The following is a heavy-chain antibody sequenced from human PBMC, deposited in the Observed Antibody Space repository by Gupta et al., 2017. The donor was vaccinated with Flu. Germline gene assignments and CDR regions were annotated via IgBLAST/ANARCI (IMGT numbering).Heavy chain of an antibody. CDR2: IIPIFGTA. CDR3: ARAKMTTVTGNWFDP. D-gene: IGHD4-17*01. J-gene: IGHJ5*02. Sequence: APGQGLEWMGGIIPIFGTANYAQKFQGRVTITADESTSTAYMELSSLRSEDTAVYYCARAKMTTVTGNWFDPWGQGTLVTVSS. V-gene: IGHV1-69*01.